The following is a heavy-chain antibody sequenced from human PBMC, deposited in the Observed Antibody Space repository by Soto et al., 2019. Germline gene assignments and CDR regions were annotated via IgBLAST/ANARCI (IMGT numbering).Heavy chain of an antibody. CDR3: ARQASGYYYYYFDY. Sequence: SSETLSLTCTVSGGSISSSTYYWGWIRQPPGEGLEWIGSIYYSGSTYYNPSLKSRVTISVDTSKNQFSLKLNSVTAADTAVYYCARQASGYYYYYFDYWGQGTLVTVSS. V-gene: IGHV4-39*01. D-gene: IGHD3-22*01. CDR2: IYYSGST. J-gene: IGHJ4*02. CDR1: GGSISSSTYY.